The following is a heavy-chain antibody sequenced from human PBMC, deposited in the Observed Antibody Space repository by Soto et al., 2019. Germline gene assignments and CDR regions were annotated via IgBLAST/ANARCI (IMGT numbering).Heavy chain of an antibody. CDR1: GGSISGSDYY. V-gene: IGHV4-39*01. D-gene: IGHD6-19*01. CDR3: ADMRGQWLPRD. Sequence: QLQLQESGPGLVEPSETLSLTCTVSGGSISGSDYYWAWIRQPPGKGLEWIGTIYYSGSTYYNPSLKRRVTLSVDTSKNQFSLNLRSATAADTAVYYCADMRGQWLPRDWGQGTLVTVSS. CDR2: IYYSGST. J-gene: IGHJ4*02.